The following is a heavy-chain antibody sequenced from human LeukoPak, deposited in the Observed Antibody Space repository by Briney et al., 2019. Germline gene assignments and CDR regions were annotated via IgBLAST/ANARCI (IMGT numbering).Heavy chain of an antibody. J-gene: IGHJ3*02. CDR1: GGSISSYY. D-gene: IGHD3-9*01. CDR2: IYYSGST. Sequence: SETLSLTCTVSGGSISSYYWSWIRQPPGKGLEWIGYIYYSGSTNYNPSLKSRVTISVDTSKNQFSLKLSSVTAADTAVYYCAREAPTELRYFDWLQGGGAFDIWGQGTMVTVSS. V-gene: IGHV4-59*12. CDR3: AREAPTELRYFDWLQGGGAFDI.